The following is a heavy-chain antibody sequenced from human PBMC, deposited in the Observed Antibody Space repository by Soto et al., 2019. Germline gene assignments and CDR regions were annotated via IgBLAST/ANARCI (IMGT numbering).Heavy chain of an antibody. CDR1: GDSFTSYW. D-gene: IGHD6-13*01. CDR3: ARHLWSISWYSDDAFDI. V-gene: IGHV5-51*01. Sequence: GESLKISCKGPGDSFTSYWIGWGRQMPGKGLEWMGIIYPGDSDTRYSPSFQGQVTISADKSISTAYLQWSSLKASNTAMYYCARHLWSISWYSDDAFDIWAQGTRVTVSS. CDR2: IYPGDSDT. J-gene: IGHJ3*02.